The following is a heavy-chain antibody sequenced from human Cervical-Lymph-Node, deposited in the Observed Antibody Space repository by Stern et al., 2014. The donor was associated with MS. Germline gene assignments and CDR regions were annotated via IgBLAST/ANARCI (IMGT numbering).Heavy chain of an antibody. D-gene: IGHD5-18*01. CDR2: ISSLAGVA. Sequence: VHLVESGAEVKKPGSSVKVSCKASGGSYTINWVRQAPGQGLERMGRISSLAGVATYAQRFQGRVTFSADKSTGTVYMDLSSLTSEDTAMYFCAREGRAYSSGRPFDIWGQGTLVTVSS. CDR1: GGSYT. J-gene: IGHJ4*02. CDR3: AREGRAYSSGRPFDI. V-gene: IGHV1-69*09.